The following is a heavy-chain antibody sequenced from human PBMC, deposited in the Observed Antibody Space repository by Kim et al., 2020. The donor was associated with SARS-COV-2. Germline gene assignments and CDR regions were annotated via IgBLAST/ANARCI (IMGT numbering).Heavy chain of an antibody. J-gene: IGHJ5*02. Sequence: SEKGRFPISRDNSKNTLYLQMNSLRAEDTAVYYCVHVVVAATADNWFDPWGQGTLVTVSS. CDR3: VHVVVAATADNWFDP. V-gene: IGHV3-30*04. D-gene: IGHD2-15*01.